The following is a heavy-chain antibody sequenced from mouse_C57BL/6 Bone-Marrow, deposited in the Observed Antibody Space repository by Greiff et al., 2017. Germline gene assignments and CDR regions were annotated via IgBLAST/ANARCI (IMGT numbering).Heavy chain of an antibody. CDR2: ISSGGDYI. J-gene: IGHJ4*01. CDR1: GFTFSSYA. V-gene: IGHV5-9-1*02. Sequence: EVMLVESGEGLVKPGGSLKLSCAASGFTFSSYALSWVRQTPEKRLEWVAYISSGGDYIYYADTVKGRFTISRDNARNTLYLQMSSLKSEDTAMYYCTRRDYYYGSSYPCYAMDDWGQGTSVTVSS. D-gene: IGHD1-1*01. CDR3: TRRDYYYGSSYPCYAMDD.